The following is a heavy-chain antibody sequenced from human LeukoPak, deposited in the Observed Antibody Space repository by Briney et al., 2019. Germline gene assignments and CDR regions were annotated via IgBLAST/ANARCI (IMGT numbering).Heavy chain of an antibody. J-gene: IGHJ3*02. CDR3: ARRRNYYDSSGYYDPAEHAFDI. CDR1: GGSISSRSYC. Sequence: SETLSLTCTVSGGSISSRSYCWGWIRQPPGKGLEWIGSIYYSGSTYYNPSLKSRVTISVDTSKNQFSLKLSSVTAADTAVYYCARRRNYYDSSGYYDPAEHAFDIWGQGTMVTVSS. CDR2: IYYSGST. D-gene: IGHD3-22*01. V-gene: IGHV4-39*01.